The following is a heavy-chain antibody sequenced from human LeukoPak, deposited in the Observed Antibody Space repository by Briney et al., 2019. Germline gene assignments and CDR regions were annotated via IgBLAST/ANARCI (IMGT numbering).Heavy chain of an antibody. D-gene: IGHD4-11*01. CDR3: TKSRSGSSNWALQVFDN. CDR1: GFTLSNEA. J-gene: IGHJ4*02. CDR2: ISPGGGTT. V-gene: IGHV3-23*01. Sequence: QAGGSLRLSCAVSGFTLSNEAMGGVRQPRGGGGEWVSTISPGGGTTYYAESMKGRFTTSRDTSKSTLYLEMNSLRAEDTAVYYCTKSRSGSSNWALQVFDNWGQGALVTVSS.